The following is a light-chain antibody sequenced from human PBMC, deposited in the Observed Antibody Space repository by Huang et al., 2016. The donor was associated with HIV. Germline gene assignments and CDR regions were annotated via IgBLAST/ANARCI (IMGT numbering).Light chain of an antibody. J-gene: IGKJ1*01. CDR2: DAS. CDR1: QDIGKY. V-gene: IGKV1-33*01. Sequence: DIQMTQSPSSLSASVGDRVTITCQASQDIGKYLNWYQQKPGQVPKLLIFDASNLETGVPSRFSGSVSGTDFTFTITTLQPEDIATYYCQHYDSLPPWTFGQGTRVQI. CDR3: QHYDSLPPWT.